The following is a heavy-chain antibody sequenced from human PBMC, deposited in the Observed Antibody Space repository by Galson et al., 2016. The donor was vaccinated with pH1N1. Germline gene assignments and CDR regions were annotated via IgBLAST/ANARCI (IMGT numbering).Heavy chain of an antibody. Sequence: SVKVSCKASGGTFNNYPISWLRQAPGYGLEWMGRIIPIFGTANYAQKFQGRVTITADKSTSTAYMELSSLRSEDPAVYYCARGQPSVSTPYSYGMDVWGQGTTVTVSS. V-gene: IGHV1-69*06. D-gene: IGHD4-11*01. CDR1: GGTFNNYP. CDR2: IIPIFGTA. CDR3: ARGQPSVSTPYSYGMDV. J-gene: IGHJ6*02.